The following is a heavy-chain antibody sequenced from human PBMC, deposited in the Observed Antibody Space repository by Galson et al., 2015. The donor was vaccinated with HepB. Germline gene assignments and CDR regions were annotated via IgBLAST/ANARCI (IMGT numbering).Heavy chain of an antibody. J-gene: IGHJ4*02. Sequence: SVKVSCKASGYTFTSYGISWVRQAPGQGLEWMGWISAYNGNTNYAQKLQGRVTMTTDTSTSTAYMELRSLRSDDTAVYYCARDYDYVWGGYRQDYWGQGTLVTVSS. CDR2: ISAYNGNT. CDR3: ARDYDYVWGGYRQDY. D-gene: IGHD3-16*02. CDR1: GYTFTSYG. V-gene: IGHV1-18*01.